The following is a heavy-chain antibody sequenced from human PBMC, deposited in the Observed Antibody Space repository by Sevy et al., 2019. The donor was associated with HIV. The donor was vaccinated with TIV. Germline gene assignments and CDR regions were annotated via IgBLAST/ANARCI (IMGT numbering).Heavy chain of an antibody. J-gene: IGHJ4*02. V-gene: IGHV3-73*01. D-gene: IGHD6-19*01. CDR1: GFTFTGST. CDR2: IRSRAKTYAT. CDR3: SSQRTIAVAAEYFDY. Sequence: GGSQRLSCAASGFTFTGSTMYWVRQASGKGLEWVARIRSRAKTYATAYAASVKGRFTISRDDSRNTAYLQMNSLKTEDTAVYYCSSQRTIAVAAEYFDYWGQGTLVTVSS.